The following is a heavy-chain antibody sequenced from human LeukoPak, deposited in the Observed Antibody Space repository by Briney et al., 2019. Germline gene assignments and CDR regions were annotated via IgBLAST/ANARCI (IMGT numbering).Heavy chain of an antibody. CDR3: ARDRGRTVRGVIIGTNWFDP. D-gene: IGHD3-10*01. J-gene: IGHJ5*02. V-gene: IGHV1-18*01. CDR2: ISAYNGNT. Sequence: ASVKVSCKASGYTFTSYGISWVRQAPGQGLEWMGWISAYNGNTNYAQKLQGRVTMTTDTSTSTAYMELRSLRSDDTAVYYCARDRGRTVRGVIIGTNWFDPWGQGTLVTVSS. CDR1: GYTFTSYG.